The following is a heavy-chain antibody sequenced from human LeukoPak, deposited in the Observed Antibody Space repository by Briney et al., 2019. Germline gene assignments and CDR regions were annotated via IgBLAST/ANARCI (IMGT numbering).Heavy chain of an antibody. Sequence: GRSLRLSCAASGFTFSNYGMHWVRQAPCKGLEWVAVIWYDGSNKYYADSVKGRFTISRDNSMNTLYLQMNSLRAEDTAVYYCATEGPGVHFDYWGQGTPVTVYS. D-gene: IGHD3-10*01. CDR1: GFTFSNYG. J-gene: IGHJ4*02. V-gene: IGHV3-33*01. CDR3: ATEGPGVHFDY. CDR2: IWYDGSNK.